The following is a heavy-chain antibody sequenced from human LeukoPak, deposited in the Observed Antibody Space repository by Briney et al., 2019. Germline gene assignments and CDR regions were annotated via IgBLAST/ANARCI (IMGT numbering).Heavy chain of an antibody. Sequence: GGSLRLSCAASGFTFSSYAMSWVRQAPGKGLEWVSAISGSGGSTYYADSVKGRFTISRDNSKNTLYLQMNSLRAEDTAVYYCARAPGYSSSWYGNYFDYWGQGTLVTVSS. J-gene: IGHJ4*02. CDR1: GFTFSSYA. CDR3: ARAPGYSSSWYGNYFDY. V-gene: IGHV3-23*01. D-gene: IGHD6-13*01. CDR2: ISGSGGST.